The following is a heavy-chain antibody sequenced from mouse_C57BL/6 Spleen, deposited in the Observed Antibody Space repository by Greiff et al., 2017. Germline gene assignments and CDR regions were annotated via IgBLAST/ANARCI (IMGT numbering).Heavy chain of an antibody. CDR3: AKNYYGSSYGYVDV. V-gene: IGHV1-59*01. CDR1: GYTFTSYW. Sequence: QVQLQQPGAELVRPGTSVKLSCKASGYTFTSYWMHWVKQRPGQGLEWIGVIDPSDSYTNYNQKFKGKATLTVDTSSSTAYMQLSSLTSEDSAVYYCAKNYYGSSYGYVDVWGTGTTVTVSS. J-gene: IGHJ1*03. D-gene: IGHD1-1*01. CDR2: IDPSDSYT.